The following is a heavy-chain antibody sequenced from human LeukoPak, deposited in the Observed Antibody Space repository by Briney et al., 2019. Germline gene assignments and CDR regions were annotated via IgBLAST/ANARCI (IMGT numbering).Heavy chain of an antibody. CDR2: IYSGGST. CDR1: GFTVSSNY. D-gene: IGHD3-3*01. V-gene: IGHV3-53*01. CDR3: ASPYDFWSGYYRIGAFDI. Sequence: PGGSLRLSCAGSGFTVSSNYMSWVRQAPGKGLEWVSVIYSGGSTYYADSVKGRFTISRDNSKNTLYLQMNSLRAEDTAVYYCASPYDFWSGYYRIGAFDIWGQGTMVTVSS. J-gene: IGHJ3*02.